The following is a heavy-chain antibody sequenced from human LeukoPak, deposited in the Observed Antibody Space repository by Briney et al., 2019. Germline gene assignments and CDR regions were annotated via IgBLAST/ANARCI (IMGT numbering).Heavy chain of an antibody. D-gene: IGHD2-8*01. CDR2: IRYDGSNK. V-gene: IGHV3-30*02. Sequence: PGGSLRLSCAASGFTFSSYGMHWVRQAPGKGLGWVAFIRYDGSNKYYADSVKGRFTISRDNSKNTLYLQMNSLRAEDTAVYYCAKSGPYCTNGVCFFDYWGQGTLVTVSS. J-gene: IGHJ4*02. CDR1: GFTFSSYG. CDR3: AKSGPYCTNGVCFFDY.